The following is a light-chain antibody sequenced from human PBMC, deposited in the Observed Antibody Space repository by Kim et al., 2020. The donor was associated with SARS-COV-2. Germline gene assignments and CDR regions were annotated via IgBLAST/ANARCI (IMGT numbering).Light chain of an antibody. Sequence: DIVMTQSPDSLAVSLSERATINCKSSQSLLYSSNNKNCLAWYQQKPGQPPKLLISWASTRESGVPDRFSGSGSGTDFTLTISSLQAEDVAVYYCQQYYSSPLTFGGGTKVDIK. V-gene: IGKV4-1*01. CDR3: QQYYSSPLT. CDR1: QSLLYSSNNKNC. CDR2: WAS. J-gene: IGKJ4*01.